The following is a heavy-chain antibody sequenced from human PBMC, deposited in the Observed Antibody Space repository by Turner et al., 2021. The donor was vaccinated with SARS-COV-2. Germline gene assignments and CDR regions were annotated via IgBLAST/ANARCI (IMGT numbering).Heavy chain of an antibody. Sequence: EVQLVESGGGLVQPGGSLRLSCAASGFTFSSFGMHWVRQAPGKGVEWVSYISSSSSTIYYADSAKGRFTISRDNAKNSLYLQMNSLRAEDTAVYYCARDVYGGNFEDYWGQGTLVTVSS. CDR1: GFTFSSFG. CDR3: ARDVYGGNFEDY. D-gene: IGHD4-17*01. V-gene: IGHV3-48*01. J-gene: IGHJ4*02. CDR2: ISSSSSTI.